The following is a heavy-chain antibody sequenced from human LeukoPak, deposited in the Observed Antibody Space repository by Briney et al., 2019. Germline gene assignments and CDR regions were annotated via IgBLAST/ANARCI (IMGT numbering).Heavy chain of an antibody. CDR2: INHSGIT. J-gene: IGHJ4*02. Sequence: PSETLSLTCAFYGASFSGYYWRWIRQPPGKGLEWIGEINHSGITTYNPSLKGRVTISVDTSKKQFSLKLNSVTAADTAVYYCAISHKWLLLDYWGQGTLVTVSS. D-gene: IGHD2-15*01. CDR3: AISHKWLLLDY. V-gene: IGHV4-34*01. CDR1: GASFSGYY.